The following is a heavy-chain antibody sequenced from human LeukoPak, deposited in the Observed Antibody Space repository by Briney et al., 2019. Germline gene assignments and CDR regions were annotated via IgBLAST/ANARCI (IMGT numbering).Heavy chain of an antibody. CDR2: ISSSSSYI. V-gene: IGHV3-21*01. D-gene: IGHD3-9*01. CDR3: ARDPYFDWPYYYFDY. J-gene: IGHJ4*02. Sequence: GGSLRLSCAASGFTFSSYSMNWVRQAPGKGLEWVSSISSSSSYIYYADSVKGRFTTSRDNAKNSLYLQMNSLRAEDTAVYYCARDPYFDWPYYYFDYWGQGTLVTVSS. CDR1: GFTFSSYS.